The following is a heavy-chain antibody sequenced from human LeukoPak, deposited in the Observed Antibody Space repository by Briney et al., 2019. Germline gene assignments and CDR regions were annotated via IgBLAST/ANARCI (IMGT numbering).Heavy chain of an antibody. CDR3: ARDLGSGFQRAFDAFDI. CDR2: IWYDGSNK. CDR1: GFTFSSYG. D-gene: IGHD6-19*01. J-gene: IGHJ3*02. V-gene: IGHV3-33*01. Sequence: GGSLRLSCAASGFTFSSYGMHWVRQAPSKGLEWVAVIWYDGSNKYYADSVKGRFTISRDNSKNTLYLQMNSLRAEDTAVYYCARDLGSGFQRAFDAFDIWGQGTMVTVSS.